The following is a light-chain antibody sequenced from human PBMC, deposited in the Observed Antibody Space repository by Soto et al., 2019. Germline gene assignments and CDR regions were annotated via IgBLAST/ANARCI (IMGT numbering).Light chain of an antibody. CDR3: QQRNNWPWT. Sequence: EIVMTQSPVTLSVSPGEGATLSCRASQSVSTNLAWYQQKPGQAPRLLIYGASNRATGIPDRFSGSGSGTDFTLTISRLEPEDFAVYYCQQRNNWPWTFGQGTKVDI. CDR1: QSVSTN. V-gene: IGKV3D-15*01. CDR2: GAS. J-gene: IGKJ1*01.